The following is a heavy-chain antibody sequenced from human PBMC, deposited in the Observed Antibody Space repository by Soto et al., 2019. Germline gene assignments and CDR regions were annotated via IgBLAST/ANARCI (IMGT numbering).Heavy chain of an antibody. CDR1: RYTFTGYY. D-gene: IGHD2-2*01. Sequence: ASVKVSCKASRYTFTGYYMHWVRQAPGQGLEWMGWINPNSGGTNYAQKFQGWVTMTRDTSISTAYMELSRLRSDDTAVYYCARAGVVVPAAIDYYYYGMDVWGQGTTVTVSS. J-gene: IGHJ6*02. CDR3: ARAGVVVPAAIDYYYYGMDV. CDR2: INPNSGGT. V-gene: IGHV1-2*04.